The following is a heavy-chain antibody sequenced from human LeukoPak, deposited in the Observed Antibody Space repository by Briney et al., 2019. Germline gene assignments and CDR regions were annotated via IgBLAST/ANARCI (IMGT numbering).Heavy chain of an antibody. CDR2: ISGSSSYI. CDR3: ARSPGATYYYDSSGYYYRSVGKELDY. V-gene: IGHV3-21*01. CDR1: GFTLSSNY. Sequence: PGGSLRLSCAPSGFTLSSNYLSWVRQAPGKGLECISYISGSSSYIYSADSVKGRFTISRDNAKNSLYLQMNSLRAEDTAVYYCARSPGATYYYDSSGYYYRSVGKELDYWGQGTLVTVSS. D-gene: IGHD3-22*01. J-gene: IGHJ4*02.